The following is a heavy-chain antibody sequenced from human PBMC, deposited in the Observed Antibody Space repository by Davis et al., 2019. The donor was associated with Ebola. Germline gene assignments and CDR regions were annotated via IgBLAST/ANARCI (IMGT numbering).Heavy chain of an antibody. V-gene: IGHV1-2*02. CDR2: INPNSGGT. J-gene: IGHJ4*02. Sequence: ASVKVSCKASGYTFTGYYLHWVRQAPGQGLEWMGWINPNSGGTKYAQKFQGRVTMTRDTSISTAYMELSSLRSDDTALYYCARGSPVTVTGFYYFEYWGQGTLVTVSS. D-gene: IGHD4-17*01. CDR1: GYTFTGYY. CDR3: ARGSPVTVTGFYYFEY.